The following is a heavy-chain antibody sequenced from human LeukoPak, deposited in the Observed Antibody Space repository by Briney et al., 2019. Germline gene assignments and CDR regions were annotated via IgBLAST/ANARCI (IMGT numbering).Heavy chain of an antibody. CDR2: ISGSGGST. J-gene: IGHJ5*02. V-gene: IGHV3-23*01. D-gene: IGHD3-10*01. Sequence: GGSLRLSCAASGFTFSSYAMSWVRQAPGKGLEWVSAISGSGGSTYYAGSVKGRFTISRDNSKNTLYLQMNSLRAADTAVYYCAKAGGYGTGSYFPRWFDPWGQGTLVTVSS. CDR3: AKAGGYGTGSYFPRWFDP. CDR1: GFTFSSYA.